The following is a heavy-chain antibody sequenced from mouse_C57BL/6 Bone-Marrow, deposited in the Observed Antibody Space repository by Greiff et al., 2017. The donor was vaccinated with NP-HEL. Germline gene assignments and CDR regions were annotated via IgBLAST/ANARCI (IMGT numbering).Heavy chain of an antibody. D-gene: IGHD1-1*01. CDR3: ATNYYGSRTYAMDY. J-gene: IGHJ4*01. CDR2: ISYDGSN. Sequence: ESGPGLVKPSQSLSLTCSVTGYSITSGYYWNWIRQFPGNKLEWMGYISYDGSNNYNPSLKNRISITRDTSKNQFFLKLNSVTTEDTATYYCATNYYGSRTYAMDYWGQGTSVTVSS. V-gene: IGHV3-6*01. CDR1: GYSITSGYY.